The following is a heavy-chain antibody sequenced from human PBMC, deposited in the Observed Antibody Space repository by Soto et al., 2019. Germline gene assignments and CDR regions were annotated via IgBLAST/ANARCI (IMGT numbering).Heavy chain of an antibody. Sequence: PGWSLRLSCAPSGFTFSSYGIHWVRHAPGKGLEWVAVISYDGSKIYYADSVKGRFIISRDNSKNTLYLQMDSLRVEDTAVYYCAKDRAALRCSEEHLYFDYSGQGILVTVSS. V-gene: IGHV3-30*18. CDR3: AKDRAALRCSEEHLYFDY. D-gene: IGHD1-1*01. J-gene: IGHJ4*02. CDR1: GFTFSSYG. CDR2: ISYDGSKI.